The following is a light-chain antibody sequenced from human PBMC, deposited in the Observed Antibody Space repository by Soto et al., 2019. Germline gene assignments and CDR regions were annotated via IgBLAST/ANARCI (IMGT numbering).Light chain of an antibody. J-gene: IGLJ2*01. Sequence: QSVLTQPASVSGSPGQSITISCTGTSSDVGGYNYVSWYQQHPGKAPKLMIYEVSNRPSGVSNRFSGSKSGNTASLTISGLLGDEEADDYCSSYTSSSTIPVVFGGGTQLTVL. V-gene: IGLV2-14*01. CDR1: SSDVGGYNY. CDR3: SSYTSSSTIPVV. CDR2: EVS.